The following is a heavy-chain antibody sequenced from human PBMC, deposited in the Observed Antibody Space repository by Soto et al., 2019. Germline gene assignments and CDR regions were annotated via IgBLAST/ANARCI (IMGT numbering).Heavy chain of an antibody. Sequence: GGSLRLSCAASGFTFSSYWMSWVRQAPGKGLEWVANIKQDGSEKYYVDSVKGRFTISRDNAKNSLYLQMNSLRAEDTAVYYCARELLWFGEYLFDPWGQGTLVTVSS. CDR1: GFTFSSYW. V-gene: IGHV3-7*01. CDR3: ARELLWFGEYLFDP. J-gene: IGHJ5*02. D-gene: IGHD3-10*01. CDR2: IKQDGSEK.